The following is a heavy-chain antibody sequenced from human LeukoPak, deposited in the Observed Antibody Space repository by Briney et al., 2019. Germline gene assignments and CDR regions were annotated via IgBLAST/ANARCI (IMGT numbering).Heavy chain of an antibody. CDR1: GFTVSSNY. CDR2: IHSDGST. D-gene: IGHD2-15*01. V-gene: IGHV3-66*01. CDR3: ARVQGGGLPRWY. Sequence: GGSLRLSCAASGFTVSSNYMSWVRQAPGKGLEWVSVIHSDGSTYYADSVKGRFTISRDNSKNTLYLQIDSLRAEDTAVYYCARVQGGGLPRWYWGQGTLVTVSS. J-gene: IGHJ4*02.